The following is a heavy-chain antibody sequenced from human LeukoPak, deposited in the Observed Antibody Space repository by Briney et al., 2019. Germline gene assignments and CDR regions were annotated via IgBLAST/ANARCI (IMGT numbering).Heavy chain of an antibody. CDR2: INHSGST. V-gene: IGHV4-34*01. CDR3: ARNSGDF. CDR1: GGSFSGYY. Sequence: SETLSLTCAVYGGSFSGYYWSWIRQPPGKGLEWIGEINHSGSTNYNPSLKSRVTISADTSKNQFSLKLSSVTAADTAVYYCARNSGDFWGQGTLVTVSS. J-gene: IGHJ4*02. D-gene: IGHD4-23*01.